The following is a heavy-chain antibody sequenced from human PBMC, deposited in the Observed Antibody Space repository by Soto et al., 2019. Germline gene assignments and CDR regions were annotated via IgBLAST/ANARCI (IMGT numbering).Heavy chain of an antibody. D-gene: IGHD1-26*01. J-gene: IGHJ4*02. CDR1: GFTFSSYE. V-gene: IGHV3-48*03. CDR3: SRAERQSYSLAY. Sequence: GGSLRLSCAASGFTFSSYEMNWVRQDPGKGLEWFSYISSSGTTVHYAHSVKGRFTISRDNARNSFYFQGNRLRAEDTAILYCSRAERQSYSLAYWGQGALVTVSS. CDR2: ISSSGTTV.